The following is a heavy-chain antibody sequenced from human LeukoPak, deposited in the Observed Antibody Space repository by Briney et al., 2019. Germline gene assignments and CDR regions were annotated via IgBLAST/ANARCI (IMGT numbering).Heavy chain of an antibody. CDR1: GGSISSGGYS. CDR3: ARESNYYGSGTGWFDP. CDR2: IYHSGST. J-gene: IGHJ5*02. Sequence: PSETLSLTCAVSGGSISSGGYSWGWIRQPPGKGLERIGYIYHSGSTYYNPSLKSRVTISVDTSKNQLSLKLSSVTAADTAVYYCARESNYYGSGTGWFDPWGQGTLVTVSS. D-gene: IGHD3-10*01. V-gene: IGHV4-30-4*07.